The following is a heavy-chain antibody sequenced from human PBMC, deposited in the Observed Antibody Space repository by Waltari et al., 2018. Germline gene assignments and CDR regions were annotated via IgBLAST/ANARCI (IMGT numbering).Heavy chain of an antibody. D-gene: IGHD7-27*01. J-gene: IGHJ4*02. CDR3: AAKEAWGNRAFDY. CDR1: GYSLTELS. CDR2: FDPEDAET. V-gene: IGHV1-24*01. Sequence: QVQLVQSGAAVKKPGASVRIPCTISGYSLTELSVHWVRQAPGKGLEWMGGFDPEDAETIVAQRFQGRVTMTEETSPETAYMELSSLSSEDTAVYFCAAKEAWGNRAFDYWGQGTLVTVSS.